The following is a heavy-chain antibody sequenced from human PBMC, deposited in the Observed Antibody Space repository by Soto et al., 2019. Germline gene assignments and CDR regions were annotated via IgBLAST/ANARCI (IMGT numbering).Heavy chain of an antibody. CDR1: GYTFTSYY. V-gene: IGHV1-46*01. Sequence: ASLKVSCKASGYTFTSYYMHWVRQAPGQGLEWMGIINPSGGSTSYAQKFQGRVTMTRDTSTSTVYMELSSLRSEDTAVYYCAAGEVVVTAIDYWGQGTLVTVSS. J-gene: IGHJ4*02. CDR2: INPSGGST. CDR3: AAGEVVVTAIDY. D-gene: IGHD2-21*02.